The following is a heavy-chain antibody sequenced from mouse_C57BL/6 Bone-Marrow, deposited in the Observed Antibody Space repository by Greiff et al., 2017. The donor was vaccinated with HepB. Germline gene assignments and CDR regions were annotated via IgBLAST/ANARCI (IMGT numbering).Heavy chain of an antibody. V-gene: IGHV2-2*01. J-gene: IGHJ4*01. CDR2: IWSGGST. D-gene: IGHD1-1*01. CDR3: ARNHYGSSMDY. CDR1: GFSLTSYG. Sequence: VQRVESGPGLVQPSQSLSITCTVSGFSLTSYGVHWVRQSPGKGLEWLGVIWSGGSTDYNAAFISRLSISKDNSKSQVFFKMNSLQADDTAIYYCARNHYGSSMDYWGQGTSVTVSS.